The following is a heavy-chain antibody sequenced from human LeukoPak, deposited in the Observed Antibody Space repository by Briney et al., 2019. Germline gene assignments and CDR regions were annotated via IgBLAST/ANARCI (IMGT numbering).Heavy chain of an antibody. D-gene: IGHD6-13*01. CDR2: VSSYNGNT. V-gene: IGHV1-18*01. Sequence: ASVKVSCKASGYTFTSYGITWLRQAPGQGLEWMGWVSSYNGNTNHAQKLQGRVTMTTDTSTSTAYMELRSLRSDDTAVYYCARDLPYSSSWESIDYWGQGTLVTVPS. CDR1: GYTFTSYG. J-gene: IGHJ4*02. CDR3: ARDLPYSSSWESIDY.